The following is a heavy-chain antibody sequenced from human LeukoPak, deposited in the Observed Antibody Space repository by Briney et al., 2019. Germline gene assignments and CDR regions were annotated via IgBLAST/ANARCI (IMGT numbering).Heavy chain of an antibody. Sequence: ASVKVSCKASGYTFTGYYMHWVLQAPGQGLEWMGRINPNSGGTNYAQKFQGRVTMTRDTPISTAYMELSRLRSDDTAVYYCARGSYGDPFDIWGQGTMVTVSS. CDR3: ARGSYGDPFDI. D-gene: IGHD1-26*01. J-gene: IGHJ3*02. CDR2: INPNSGGT. CDR1: GYTFTGYY. V-gene: IGHV1-2*06.